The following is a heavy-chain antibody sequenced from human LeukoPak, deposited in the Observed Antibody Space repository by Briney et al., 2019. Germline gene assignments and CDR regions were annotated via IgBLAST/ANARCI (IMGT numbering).Heavy chain of an antibody. CDR2: ISSSGSTI. D-gene: IGHD3-3*01. CDR1: GFTFSSYE. V-gene: IGHV3-48*03. Sequence: GGSLRLSCAASGFTFSSYEMNWVRQAPGKGLEWVSYISSSGSTIYYADSVKGRFTISRDNSQNTVSLQVNNLRTEDTALYYCAKTSLSDPSGHYYYMDVWGKGTTVIVSS. CDR3: AKTSLSDPSGHYYYMDV. J-gene: IGHJ6*03.